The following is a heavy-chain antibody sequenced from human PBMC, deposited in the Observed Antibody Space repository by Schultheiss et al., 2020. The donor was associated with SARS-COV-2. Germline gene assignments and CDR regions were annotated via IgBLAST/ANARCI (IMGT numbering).Heavy chain of an antibody. D-gene: IGHD6-13*01. CDR1: GGSLSRSSYY. Sequence: SETLSLTCIVSGGSLSRSSYYWGWVRQSPGKGLEWIGYVFYSGSTNYNPSLKSRVTISVDTSKNQFSLKLSSVTAADTAVYYCACYSSSWYNYWGQGTLVTVSS. CDR3: ACYSSSWYNY. CDR2: VFYSGST. J-gene: IGHJ4*02. V-gene: IGHV4-61*01.